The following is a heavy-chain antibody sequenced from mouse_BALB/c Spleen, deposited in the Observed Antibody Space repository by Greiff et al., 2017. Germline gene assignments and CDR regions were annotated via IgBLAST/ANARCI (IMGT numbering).Heavy chain of an antibody. V-gene: IGHV5-6-3*01. CDR1: GFTFSSYG. CDR2: INSNGGST. Sequence: DVQLVESGGGLVQPGGSLKLSCAASGFTFSSYGMSWVRQTPDKRLELVATINSNGGSTYYPDSVKGRFTISRDNAKNTLYLQMSSLKSEDTAMYYCARAYYRYYCDYWGQGTTLTVSS. D-gene: IGHD2-14*01. CDR3: ARAYYRYYCDY. J-gene: IGHJ2*01.